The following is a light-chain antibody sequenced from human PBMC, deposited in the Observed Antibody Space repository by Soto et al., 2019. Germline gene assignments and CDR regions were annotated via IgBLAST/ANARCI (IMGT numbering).Light chain of an antibody. CDR1: QRISTN. CDR2: GAS. J-gene: IGKJ2*01. CDR3: QQYYNWPPAYT. Sequence: EIVMTQSPATLSVSPGESATLSCTASQRISTNLAWYQQKGGQPPRLLIYGASTRATGITQRFSGSGSGTDFTLTFSSLQSEDFAVYYCQQYYNWPPAYTFGQGTRVESK. V-gene: IGKV3-15*01.